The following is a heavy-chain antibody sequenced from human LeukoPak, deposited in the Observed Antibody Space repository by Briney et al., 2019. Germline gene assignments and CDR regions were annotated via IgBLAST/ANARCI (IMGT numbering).Heavy chain of an antibody. CDR2: ISSSGTTT. V-gene: IGHV3-48*04. J-gene: IGHJ4*02. Sequence: GGSLRLSCATSGFIFSIYNMNWVRQAPGKGLEWVSYISSSGTTTYYADSVKGRFTISRDNAKNSLYLQMNSLRAEDTAVYYCARKTIVVVTPTEYWGQGTLVTVSS. D-gene: IGHD3-22*01. CDR3: ARKTIVVVTPTEY. CDR1: GFIFSIYN.